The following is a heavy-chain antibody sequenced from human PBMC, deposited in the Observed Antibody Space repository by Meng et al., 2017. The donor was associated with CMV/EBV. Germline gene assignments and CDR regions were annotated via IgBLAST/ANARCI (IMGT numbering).Heavy chain of an antibody. CDR1: GFTFSSYS. J-gene: IGHJ4*02. D-gene: IGHD2-2*01. CDR3: ARDAYCSSTSCYLGAGFFDC. Sequence: GGSLRLSCAASGFTFSSYSMNWVRQAPGKGLEWVSSISNSSSYIYYADSVKGRFTISRDNAKNSLYLQMNSLRAEDTAVYYCARDAYCSSTSCYLGAGFFDCWGQGTLVTVSS. CDR2: ISNSSSYI. V-gene: IGHV3-21*01.